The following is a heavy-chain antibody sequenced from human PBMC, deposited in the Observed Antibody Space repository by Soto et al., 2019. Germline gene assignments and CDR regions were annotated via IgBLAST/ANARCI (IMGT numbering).Heavy chain of an antibody. CDR2: ISSSGSTI. CDR3: LRFRGCEFECHHGLDV. J-gene: IGHJ6*02. Sequence: LILSCAASGFTFSSYEMNWVRQAPGKGLEWVSYISSSGSTIYYADSVKGRFTISRDNAKNSLYLQMNTLRAEDTAVYDCLRFRGCEFECHHGLDVSSARTTVT. CDR1: GFTFSSYE. D-gene: IGHD3-10*01. V-gene: IGHV3-48*03.